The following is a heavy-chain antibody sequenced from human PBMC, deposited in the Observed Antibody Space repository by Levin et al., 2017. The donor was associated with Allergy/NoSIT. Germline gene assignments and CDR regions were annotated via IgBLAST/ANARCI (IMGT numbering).Heavy chain of an antibody. Sequence: ASVKVSCKASGYTFTGYYMHWVRQAPGQGLEWMGWINPNSGGTNYAQKFQGRVTMTRDTSISTAYMELSRLRSDDTAVYYCARSGGVRGVIRYYFDYWGQGTLVTVSS. CDR3: ARSGGVRGVIRYYFDY. D-gene: IGHD3-10*01. J-gene: IGHJ4*02. V-gene: IGHV1-2*02. CDR2: INPNSGGT. CDR1: GYTFTGYY.